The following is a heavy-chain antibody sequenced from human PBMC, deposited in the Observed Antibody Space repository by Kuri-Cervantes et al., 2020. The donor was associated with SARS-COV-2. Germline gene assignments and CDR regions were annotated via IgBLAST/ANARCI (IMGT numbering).Heavy chain of an antibody. D-gene: IGHD2-15*01. CDR2: IYYSGST. CDR3: ARHFGRAFDI. Sequence: SETLSLTCTVSGGSISSSSYYWGWIRQPPGKGLEWIGSIYYSGSTYYNPSLKSRVTISVDTSKNQFSLKLSSVTAADTAVYYCARHFGRAFDIWGQGTMVTVSS. CDR1: GGSISSSSYY. J-gene: IGHJ3*02. V-gene: IGHV4-39*01.